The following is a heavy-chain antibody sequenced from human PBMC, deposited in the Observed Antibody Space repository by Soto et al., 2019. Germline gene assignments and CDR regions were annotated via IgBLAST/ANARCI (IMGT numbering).Heavy chain of an antibody. Sequence: QVQLVESGGGVVQPGRSLRLSCAASGFTFSSYAMHWVRQAPGKGLEWVAVISYDGSNKYYADSVKGRFTISRDNSKNTLYLQMNSLRAEDTAVYYCARGGRGVIILDYWGQGTLVTVSS. J-gene: IGHJ4*02. D-gene: IGHD3-10*01. CDR1: GFTFSSYA. V-gene: IGHV3-30-3*01. CDR2: ISYDGSNK. CDR3: ARGGRGVIILDY.